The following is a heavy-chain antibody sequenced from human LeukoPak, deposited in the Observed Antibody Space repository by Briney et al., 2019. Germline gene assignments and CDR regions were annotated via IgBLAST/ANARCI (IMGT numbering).Heavy chain of an antibody. D-gene: IGHD2-2*01. CDR1: GFTFSSYS. Sequence: GGSLRLSCAASGFTFSSYSMNWVRQAPGKGLDWVSSISSSSSYIYYADSVKGRFTISRDNAKNSLYLQMNSLRAEDTAVYYCARDRDIVVVPAEGCPIAYWGQGTLVTVSS. CDR2: ISSSSSYI. V-gene: IGHV3-21*01. J-gene: IGHJ4*02. CDR3: ARDRDIVVVPAEGCPIAY.